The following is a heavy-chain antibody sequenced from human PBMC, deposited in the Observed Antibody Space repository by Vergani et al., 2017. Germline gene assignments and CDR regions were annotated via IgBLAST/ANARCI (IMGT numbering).Heavy chain of an antibody. CDR2: INPNSGGT. CDR3: ARVGTRSNRDYFDY. Sequence: QVQLVQSGAEVKKPGASLKVSCKASGYTSTDYFMHWVRQAPGQGLEWMGWINPNSGGTNYAQKFQGRVTMTMDTSISTAYMELSNLRSDDTAVYYCARVGTRSNRDYFDYWGQGTLVTVSS. D-gene: IGHD1-14*01. V-gene: IGHV1-2*02. CDR1: GYTSTDYF. J-gene: IGHJ4*02.